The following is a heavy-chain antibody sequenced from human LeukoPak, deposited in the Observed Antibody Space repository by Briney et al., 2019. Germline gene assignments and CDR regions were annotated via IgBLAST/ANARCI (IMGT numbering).Heavy chain of an antibody. CDR2: INQDGSKT. V-gene: IGHV3-7*03. J-gene: IGHJ4*02. CDR3: ARDKGDYDTSGSLFVF. CDR1: GFTFSRYW. D-gene: IGHD3-22*01. Sequence: GGSLRLSCAASGFTFSRYWMSWVRQTPRKGLEWVANINQDGSKTYYVDSVKDRFTISRDNAKNSLYLQMNSLRAEDTAMYYCARDKGDYDTSGSLFVFGGQGTLVTVSS.